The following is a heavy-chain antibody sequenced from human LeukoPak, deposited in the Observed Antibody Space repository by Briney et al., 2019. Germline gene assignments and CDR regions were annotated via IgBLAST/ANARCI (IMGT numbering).Heavy chain of an antibody. CDR3: AKDRDSSSWYLGSCFGDY. CDR2: ISGSGGST. V-gene: IGHV3-23*01. Sequence: PGGSLRLSCAASGFTFSSYALSWVRQAPGKGLEWVSGISGSGGSTHYADSVKGRFTISRDKSKNTLYLEMNSLRAEDTAVYYCAKDRDSSSWYLGSCFGDYWGQGTLATVSS. J-gene: IGHJ4*02. CDR1: GFTFSSYA. D-gene: IGHD6-13*01.